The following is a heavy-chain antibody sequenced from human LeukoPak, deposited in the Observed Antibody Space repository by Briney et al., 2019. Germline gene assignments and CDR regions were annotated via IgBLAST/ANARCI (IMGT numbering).Heavy chain of an antibody. D-gene: IGHD6-19*01. J-gene: IGHJ6*02. Sequence: QPGGSLRLSCAASGFTFSSYAMSWVRQAPGKGLEWVSAISGSGGSTYYADSVKGRFTISRDNSKNTLYLQMNSLRAEDTAVYYCAKGQGYSSGWYGNYYYGMDVWGQGTTVTVSS. CDR3: AKGQGYSSGWYGNYYYGMDV. CDR2: ISGSGGST. CDR1: GFTFSSYA. V-gene: IGHV3-23*01.